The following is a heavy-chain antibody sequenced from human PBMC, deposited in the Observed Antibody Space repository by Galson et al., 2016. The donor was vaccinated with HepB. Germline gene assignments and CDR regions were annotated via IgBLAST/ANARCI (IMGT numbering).Heavy chain of an antibody. CDR2: IRGSGSST. Sequence: SLRLSCAASGFTFSSEDMNWVRQAPGKGLEWVSAIRGSGSSTYYADSVQGRFTVSRDNSNNTLFLQMNSLGAEDTAVYYCAKDDGTSYYFEDWGQGTLVTVSS. D-gene: IGHD3-10*01. CDR3: AKDDGTSYYFED. V-gene: IGHV3-23*01. J-gene: IGHJ4*02. CDR1: GFTFSSED.